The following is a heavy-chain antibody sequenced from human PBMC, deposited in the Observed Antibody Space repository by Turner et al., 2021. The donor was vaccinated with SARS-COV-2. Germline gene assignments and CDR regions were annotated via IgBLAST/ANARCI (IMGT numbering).Heavy chain of an antibody. CDR3: ARDRGWFDP. CDR1: GYTFTSSY. D-gene: IGHD3-10*01. CDR2: INPGGGST. V-gene: IGHV1-46*01. Sequence: QVQLVQSGAEVKKPGASVKVSCKASGYTFTSSYMNWVRQVPGQGLGWMGKINPGGGSTGYAQKFQGRVTITRDTSTSTVYMELSSLRSEDTPVYYCARDRGWFDPWGQGTLVTVSS. J-gene: IGHJ5*02.